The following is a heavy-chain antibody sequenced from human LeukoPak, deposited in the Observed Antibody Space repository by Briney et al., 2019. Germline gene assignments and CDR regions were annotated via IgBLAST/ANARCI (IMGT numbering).Heavy chain of an antibody. V-gene: IGHV3-30*18. Sequence: GSLRLSCAASGFTFSSYGMHWVRQAPGKGLEWVAVISYDGSNKYYADSVKGRFTISRDNSKNTLYLQVNSLRAEDTAVYYCAKDYYMDVWGKGTTVTVSS. CDR1: GFTFSSYG. CDR2: ISYDGSNK. J-gene: IGHJ6*03. CDR3: AKDYYMDV.